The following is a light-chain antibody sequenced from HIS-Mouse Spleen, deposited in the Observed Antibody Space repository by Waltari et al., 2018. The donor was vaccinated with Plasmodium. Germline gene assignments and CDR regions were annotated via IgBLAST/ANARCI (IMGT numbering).Light chain of an antibody. CDR1: QSISSW. J-gene: IGKJ3*01. CDR3: QQYNSYLFT. V-gene: IGKV1-5*03. CDR2: KAS. Sequence: DIQMTQSPSTLSASVGDRVTITCRASQSISSWLAVYQQKPGKAPTLLIYKASSLESGVTSRFSGSRSGTEFTLTISRLQPDDFATYYCQQYNSYLFTFGPGTKVDIK.